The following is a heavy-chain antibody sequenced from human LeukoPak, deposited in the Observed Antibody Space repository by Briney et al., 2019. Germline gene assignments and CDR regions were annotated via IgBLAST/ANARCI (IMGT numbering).Heavy chain of an antibody. J-gene: IGHJ4*02. D-gene: IGHD3-10*01. CDR1: GYSISSGYY. CDR2: IYHSGST. Sequence: SETLSLTCTVSGYSISSGYYWGWIRPPPGKGLEWIGSIYHSGSTYYNPSLKSRVTISVDTSKNHFSLKLSSVTAADTAVYYCARGRGHYYGSGSPSLLDYWGQGTLVTVSS. V-gene: IGHV4-38-2*02. CDR3: ARGRGHYYGSGSPSLLDY.